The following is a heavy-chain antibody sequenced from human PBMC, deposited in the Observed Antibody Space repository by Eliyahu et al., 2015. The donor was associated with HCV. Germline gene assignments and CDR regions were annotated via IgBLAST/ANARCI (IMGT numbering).Heavy chain of an antibody. CDR1: GFXFGDYA. Sequence: EVQLVESGGGLVQPGRSLRLSCTASGFXFGDYAMSWFRQAPGKGLEWVGFIRSKAYGGTTEYAASVKGRFTISRDDSKSIAYLQMNSLKTEDTAVYYCTRGGSSWLRPFDYWGQGTLVTVSS. CDR3: TRGGSSWLRPFDY. V-gene: IGHV3-49*03. D-gene: IGHD6-13*01. J-gene: IGHJ4*02. CDR2: IRSKAYGGTT.